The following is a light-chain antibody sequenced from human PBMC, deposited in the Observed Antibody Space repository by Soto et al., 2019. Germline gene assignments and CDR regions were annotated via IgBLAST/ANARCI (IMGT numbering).Light chain of an antibody. CDR2: DVS. J-gene: IGLJ1*01. V-gene: IGLV2-11*01. CDR1: SSDVGGYNY. CDR3: CSYAGSYTHV. Sequence: QSALTQPRSVSGSTGQSVTISCTGTSSDVGGYNYVSWYQQHPGKAPKLMIYDVSKRPSGVPDRFSGSNSGNTASLTISGLQAEDEGDYYCCSYAGSYTHVFGTGTKLAAL.